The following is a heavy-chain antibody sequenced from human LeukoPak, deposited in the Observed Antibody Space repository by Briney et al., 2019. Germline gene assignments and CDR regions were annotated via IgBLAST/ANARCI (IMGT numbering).Heavy chain of an antibody. CDR3: ARVGASTNYYDSSGYYY. D-gene: IGHD3-22*01. CDR1: GGSISSGGYY. CDR2: IYYSGST. Sequence: NPPQTLSLTCTVSGGSISSGGYYWSWIRQHPGKGLEWIGYIYYSGSTYYNPSLKSRVTISVDTSKNQFSLKLSSVTAADTAVYYCARVGASTNYYDSSGYYYWGQGTLVTVSS. V-gene: IGHV4-31*03. J-gene: IGHJ4*02.